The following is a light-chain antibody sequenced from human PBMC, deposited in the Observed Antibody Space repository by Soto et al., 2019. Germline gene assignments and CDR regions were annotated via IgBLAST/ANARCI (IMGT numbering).Light chain of an antibody. CDR3: QSYDSRLSSYV. J-gene: IGLJ1*01. V-gene: IGLV1-40*01. CDR2: GNI. Sequence: QSVLTQPPSMSGAPGQRVTISCTGSSSNIGAGYDVHWYQQLPGTAPKLLIYGNINRPSGVPDRFSGSKSGTSASLAITGLQAEDEADYYCQSYDSRLSSYVFGTGTKVTVL. CDR1: SSNIGAGYD.